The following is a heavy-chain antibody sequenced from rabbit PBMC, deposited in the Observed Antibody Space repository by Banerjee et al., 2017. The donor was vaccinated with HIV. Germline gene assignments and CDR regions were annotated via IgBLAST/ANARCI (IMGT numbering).Heavy chain of an antibody. CDR1: GFSFSSSQY. Sequence: QSLEESGGDLVKPGASLTLTCTASGFSFSSSQYMCWVRQAPGKGLEWIGCIYAGSGATYYASWAKGRFTISKTSSTTGTLQMTSLTAADTATYFCARGADYGGDGYNLWGPGTLVTVS. CDR2: IYAGSGAT. J-gene: IGHJ4*01. V-gene: IGHV1S40*01. CDR3: ARGADYGGDGYNL. D-gene: IGHD2-1*01.